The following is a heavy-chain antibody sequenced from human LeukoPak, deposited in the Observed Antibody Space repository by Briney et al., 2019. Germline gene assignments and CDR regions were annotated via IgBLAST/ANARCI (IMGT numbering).Heavy chain of an antibody. CDR1: GGSIRSSSYY. J-gene: IGHJ6*02. Sequence: SQTLSLTCSVSGGSIRSSSYYWGWIRQPPGKGLEWIGSIYHSGSTYYNPSLKSRVTISVDTSKNQFSLKLSSVTAADTAVYYCARKHGLSQYIMDVWGQGTTVTVSS. CDR2: IYHSGST. D-gene: IGHD5-18*01. CDR3: ARKHGLSQYIMDV. V-gene: IGHV4-39*01.